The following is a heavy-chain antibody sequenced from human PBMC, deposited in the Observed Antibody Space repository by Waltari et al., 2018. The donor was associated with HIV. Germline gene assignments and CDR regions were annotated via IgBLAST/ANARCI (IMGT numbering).Heavy chain of an antibody. J-gene: IGHJ2*01. D-gene: IGHD6-13*01. CDR1: GFTFDDYG. CDR3: ARVRQSSSWYQYWYCDL. Sequence: EVQLVESGGGVVRPGGSLRLSCAASGFTFDDYGMSWVRQAPGKGLEWVSGINWNGGSTGYADSVKGRFTISRDNAKNSLYLQMNSLRAEDTALYHCARVRQSSSWYQYWYCDLWGRGTLVTVSS. V-gene: IGHV3-20*01. CDR2: INWNGGST.